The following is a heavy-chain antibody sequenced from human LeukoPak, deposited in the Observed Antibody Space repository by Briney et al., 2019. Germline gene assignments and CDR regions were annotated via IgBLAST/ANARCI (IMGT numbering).Heavy chain of an antibody. V-gene: IGHV3-74*01. CDR1: GFTFSSYW. Sequence: PGGSLRLSCAASGFTFSSYWMHWVRQAPGKRLWWVSRINSDGSSTSYADSVKGRFTISRDNAKNTLYLQMNSLRAEDTAVYYCARDVDTATDLDYWGQGTLVTVSS. CDR2: INSDGSST. D-gene: IGHD5-18*01. CDR3: ARDVDTATDLDY. J-gene: IGHJ4*02.